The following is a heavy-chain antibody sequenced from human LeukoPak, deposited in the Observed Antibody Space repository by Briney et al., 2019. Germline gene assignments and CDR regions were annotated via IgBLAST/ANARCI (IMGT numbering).Heavy chain of an antibody. V-gene: IGHV4-59*11. CDR3: ASVPRAYCGGDCAQH. CDR2: IYYSGST. Sequence: SETLSLTCTVSGGSISSHCWSWIRQSPRKGLEWIGYIYYSGSTNYNPSLKSRVTISVDMSKNQFSLKLSSVTAADTAVYYCASVPRAYCGGDCAQHWGQGTLVTVSS. J-gene: IGHJ1*01. D-gene: IGHD2-21*02. CDR1: GGSISSHC.